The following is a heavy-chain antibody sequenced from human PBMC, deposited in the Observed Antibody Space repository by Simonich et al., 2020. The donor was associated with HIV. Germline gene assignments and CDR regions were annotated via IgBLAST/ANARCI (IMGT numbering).Heavy chain of an antibody. J-gene: IGHJ3*01. CDR1: GYTLPDLS. V-gene: IGHV1-24*01. CDR2: VNPEDSET. CDR3: AAVKYYYDSSGFAYDGVDV. Sequence: QVQVVQSGAEVKKPGASVKVSCKVSGYTLPDLSIHLLRQAPGKGVEWMVGVNPEDSETNYAQSFQCRVTMTEDSATDTAHRELSSLTSEDTAVYFCAAVKYYYDSSGFAYDGVDVWGQGTMVTVSS. D-gene: IGHD3-22*01.